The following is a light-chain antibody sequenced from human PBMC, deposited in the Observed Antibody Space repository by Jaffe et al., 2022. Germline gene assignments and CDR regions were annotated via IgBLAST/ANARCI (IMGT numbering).Light chain of an antibody. CDR1: QSIINY. CDR3: QQSYALLRT. Sequence: DIQMTQSPSSLSASVGDRVTITCRASQSIINYLNWYQQKPGKAPKLLIYAASSLHTGVPSRFSGSGSGTDFTLTISSLQPEDFATYYCQQSYALLRTFGQGTKVEVK. J-gene: IGKJ1*01. CDR2: AAS. V-gene: IGKV1-39*01.